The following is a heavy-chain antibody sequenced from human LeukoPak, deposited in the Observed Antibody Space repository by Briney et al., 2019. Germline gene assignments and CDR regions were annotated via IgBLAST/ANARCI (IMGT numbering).Heavy chain of an antibody. CDR3: AKGGPNYYGSGSYSEYFDY. Sequence: GGSLRLSCAASGFTFSSYGMSWVRQAPGKGLEWVSAISGSGGSTYYADSVKGRSTISRDNSKNTLYLQMNSLRAEDTAVYYCAKGGPNYYGSGSYSEYFDYWGQGTLVTVSS. CDR2: ISGSGGST. J-gene: IGHJ4*02. CDR1: GFTFSSYG. D-gene: IGHD3-10*01. V-gene: IGHV3-23*01.